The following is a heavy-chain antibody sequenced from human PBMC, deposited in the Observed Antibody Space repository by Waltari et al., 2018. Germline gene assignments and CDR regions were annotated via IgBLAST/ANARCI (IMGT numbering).Heavy chain of an antibody. D-gene: IGHD1-26*01. CDR2: IYHSGST. V-gene: IGHV4-38-2*01. J-gene: IGHJ3*02. CDR1: GYSISSGYY. CDR3: ARQGSIVGATTGAFDI. Sequence: QVQLQESGPGLVKPSETLSLTCAVSGYSISSGYYWGWIRQPPGKGLEWIGSIYHSGSTYYNPSRKSRVTISVDTSKNQFSLKLSAVTAADTAVYYCARQGSIVGATTGAFDIWGQGTMVTVSS.